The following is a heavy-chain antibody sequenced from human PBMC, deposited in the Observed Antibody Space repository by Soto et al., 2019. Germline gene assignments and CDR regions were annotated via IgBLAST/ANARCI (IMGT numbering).Heavy chain of an antibody. J-gene: IGHJ6*02. V-gene: IGHV4-30-2*01. D-gene: IGHD3-16*01. CDR2: IYPTGKT. CDR3: ARAPPGPAPRWGV. CDR1: NGSISSGGYS. Sequence: LSLTCTVSNGSISSGGYSWSWIRQTPGKGLEWIGYIYPTGKTYYNPSLKNRATLSIDTSQNQFSLQLTSVTAADTAVYYCARAPPGPAPRWGVWGHGTTVTVSS.